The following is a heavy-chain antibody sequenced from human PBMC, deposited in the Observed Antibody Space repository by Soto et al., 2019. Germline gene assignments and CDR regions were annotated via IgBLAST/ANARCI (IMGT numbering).Heavy chain of an antibody. V-gene: IGHV1-18*01. CDR3: ARDIVVVVAAPPDYGMDV. J-gene: IGHJ6*02. CDR1: GYTFTSYG. D-gene: IGHD2-15*01. CDR2: ISAYNGNT. Sequence: QVPLVQSGAEVKKPGASVKVSCKASGYTFTSYGISWVRQAPGQGLEWMGWISAYNGNTNYAQKLQGRVTMTTDTSTSTAYMELRSLTSDDTAVYYCARDIVVVVAAPPDYGMDVWGQGTTVTVSS.